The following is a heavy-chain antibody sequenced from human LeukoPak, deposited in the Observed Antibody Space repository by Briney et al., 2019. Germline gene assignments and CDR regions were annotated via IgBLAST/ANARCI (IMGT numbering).Heavy chain of an antibody. CDR2: ISYDGSNK. Sequence: GGSLRLSCAASGFTVSSYGMRWVRQAPGKGLEWVAVISYDGSNKYYADSVKGRFTISRDNSKNTLYLQMNSLRAEDTAVYYCAAGYDLDYWGQGTLVTVSS. CDR3: AAGYDLDY. J-gene: IGHJ4*02. CDR1: GFTVSSYG. V-gene: IGHV3-30*03. D-gene: IGHD5-12*01.